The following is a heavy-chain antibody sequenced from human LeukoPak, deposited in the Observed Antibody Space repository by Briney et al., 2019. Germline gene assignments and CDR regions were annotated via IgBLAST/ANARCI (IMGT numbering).Heavy chain of an antibody. V-gene: IGHV4-34*01. CDR3: ARETDY. CDR1: GGSFSGYY. J-gene: IGHJ4*02. CDR2: INHSGST. Sequence: SETLSLTCAVYGGSFSGYYWSWIRQPPGKGLEWIGEINHSGSTNYNPSLKSRVTISVDTSRNQFSLKLSSVTAADTAVYYCARETDYWGQGTLVTVSS.